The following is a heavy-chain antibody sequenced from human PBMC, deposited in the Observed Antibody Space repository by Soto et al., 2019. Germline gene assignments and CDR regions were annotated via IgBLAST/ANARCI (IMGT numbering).Heavy chain of an antibody. CDR2: VYHTGKT. D-gene: IGHD2-8*02. CDR3: ARGFFETRTGHSNPFDI. V-gene: IGHV4-59*01. CDR1: GASISSSY. Sequence: QVQLQESDPGLVKPSGTLSLTCTVSGASISSSYWSWIRQSPGKGLEWFAYVYHTGKTNYNPSLSGRGTVSIDTSKNQFSLKLTSVTAADPAVYYCARGFFETRTGHSNPFDIWGQGTMVTVSS. J-gene: IGHJ3*02.